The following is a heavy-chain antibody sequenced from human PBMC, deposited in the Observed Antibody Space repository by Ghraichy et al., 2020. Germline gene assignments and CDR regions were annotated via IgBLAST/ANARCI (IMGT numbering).Heavy chain of an antibody. Sequence: GGSLRLSCAASGFTVSSNYMSWVRQAPGKGLEWLSVIYSGGSTYYADSVKGRFTISRDNSKNTVYLQMNSLRAEDTAVYYCARDTSGYWWFSSWGQGTLVTVSS. V-gene: IGHV3-66*01. CDR3: ARDTSGYWWFSS. D-gene: IGHD3-22*01. CDR2: IYSGGST. CDR1: GFTVSSNY. J-gene: IGHJ5*01.